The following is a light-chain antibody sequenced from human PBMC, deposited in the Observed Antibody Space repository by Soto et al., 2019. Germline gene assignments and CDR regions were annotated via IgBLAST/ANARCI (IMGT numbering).Light chain of an antibody. CDR3: QQYGRSPPFT. Sequence: IVLTQSPGTLTLSPGERATLSCRASQSVSGTFLAWYQQKPGQAPRLLIYEASIRVTGIPDRFSGSGSGTDFTLTISRLEPEDFAVYYCQQYGRSPPFTFGPGTKVVIK. CDR2: EAS. J-gene: IGKJ3*01. CDR1: QSVSGTF. V-gene: IGKV3-20*01.